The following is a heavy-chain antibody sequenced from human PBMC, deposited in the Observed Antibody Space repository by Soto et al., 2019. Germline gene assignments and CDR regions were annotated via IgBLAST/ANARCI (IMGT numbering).Heavy chain of an antibody. CDR2: INHSGSA. CDR1: GGSFSGYY. V-gene: IGHV4-34*01. CDR3: ARATHDXGVKFDP. Sequence: PSETLSLTCAVYGGSFSGYYWSWIRQPPGKGPEWIGEINHSGSANYNPSLKSRVTISVDTSKNQFSLKLSSVTAADTAVYYCARATHDXGVKFDPWGQGTLVTVSS. D-gene: IGHD4-17*01. J-gene: IGHJ5*02.